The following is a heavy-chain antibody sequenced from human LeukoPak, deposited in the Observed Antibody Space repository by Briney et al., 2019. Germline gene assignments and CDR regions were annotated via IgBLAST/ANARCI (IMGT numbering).Heavy chain of an antibody. CDR2: IYHTGNT. CDR1: GFSTSGIFY. CDR3: VRDRRYSYGYSGPDY. Sequence: KPSETLSLTCTVSGFSTSGIFYWGWIRQPPGNGLEWIGNIYHTGNTYYNPSLKSRVTISVDTSKNQFSLKLSSVTAADTAVYYCVRDRRYSYGYSGPDYWGQGTLVTVSS. D-gene: IGHD5-18*01. J-gene: IGHJ4*02. V-gene: IGHV4-38-2*02.